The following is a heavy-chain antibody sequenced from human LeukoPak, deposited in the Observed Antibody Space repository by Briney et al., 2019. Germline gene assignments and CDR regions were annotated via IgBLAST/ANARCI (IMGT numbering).Heavy chain of an antibody. J-gene: IGHJ3*02. Sequence: GASVKVSCKASGYTFTGYYMHWVRQAPGQGLEWMGWINPNSGGTNYAQKFQGRVTMTRDTSISTAYMELSGLRSDDTAVYYCAREIYYYGSGSYYPDAFDIWGQGTMVTVSS. D-gene: IGHD3-10*01. CDR2: INPNSGGT. CDR3: AREIYYYGSGSYYPDAFDI. CDR1: GYTFTGYY. V-gene: IGHV1-2*02.